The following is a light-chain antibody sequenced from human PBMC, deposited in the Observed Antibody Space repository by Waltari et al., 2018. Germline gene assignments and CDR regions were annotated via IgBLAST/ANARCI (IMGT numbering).Light chain of an antibody. CDR1: QIVSSTY. CDR2: GAS. V-gene: IGKV3-20*01. CDR3: QQYGDSPIT. J-gene: IGKJ5*01. Sequence: EIVLTQFPGTLSLSPGDRATLSCRASQIVSSTYLAWYQQKPGQAPRLLIFGASSRTTGNPYRFSGSGSGTDYTLTISRLEPEDFSVYYCQQYGDSPITFGQETRLEIK.